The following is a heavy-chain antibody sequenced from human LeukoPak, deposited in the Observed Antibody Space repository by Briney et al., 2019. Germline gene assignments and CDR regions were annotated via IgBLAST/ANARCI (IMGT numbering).Heavy chain of an antibody. Sequence: GASVKVSCKASGYTFTSYGISWVRQAPGQGLEWMGWISAYNGNTNYAQKLQGRVTMTTDTSTSTAYMELRSLRSDDTAVYYCARGPEGCSSTSCSGYYYYYYMDVWGKGTTVTVSS. CDR2: ISAYNGNT. CDR1: GYTFTSYG. CDR3: ARGPEGCSSTSCSGYYYYYYMDV. D-gene: IGHD2-2*01. J-gene: IGHJ6*03. V-gene: IGHV1-18*01.